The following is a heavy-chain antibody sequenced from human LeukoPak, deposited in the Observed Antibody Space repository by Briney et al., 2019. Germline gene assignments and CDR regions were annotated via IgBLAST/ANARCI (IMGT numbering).Heavy chain of an antibody. Sequence: GSLRLSCAASGFTVSTNYMSWVRQAPGKGLEWVSIIYSGGSTYYADSVKGRFTISRDNSKNTLYLQMNSLRAEDTAVYYCARRRPSSWSFDYWGQGTLVTVSS. CDR3: ARRRPSSWSFDY. J-gene: IGHJ4*02. CDR2: IYSGGST. V-gene: IGHV3-53*01. CDR1: GFTVSTNY. D-gene: IGHD6-13*01.